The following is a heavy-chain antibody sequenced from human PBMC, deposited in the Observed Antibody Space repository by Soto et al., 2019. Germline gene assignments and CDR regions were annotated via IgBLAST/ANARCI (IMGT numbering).Heavy chain of an antibody. CDR3: AATQYCSSTSCSAFDP. CDR2: IVVGSGNT. J-gene: IGHJ5*02. V-gene: IGHV1-58*01. D-gene: IGHD2-2*01. CDR1: GFTFTSSA. Sequence: SVKVSCKASGFTFTSSAVQWVRQARGQRLEWIGWIVVGSGNTNYAQKFQERVTITRDMSTSTAYMELSSLRSEDTAVYYCAATQYCSSTSCSAFDPWGQGTLVTVSS.